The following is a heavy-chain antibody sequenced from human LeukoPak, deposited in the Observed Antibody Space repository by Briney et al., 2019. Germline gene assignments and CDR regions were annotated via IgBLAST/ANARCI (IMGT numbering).Heavy chain of an antibody. D-gene: IGHD5-18*01. CDR1: GGSISSSNW. J-gene: IGHJ5*02. Sequence: SETLSLTCAVSGGSISSSNWWSWVRQPPGKGLEWIGEIYHSGSTNYNPSLKSRVTIPVDTSKNQFSLKLSSVTAADTAVYYCARDKQGYSYGYGWFDPWGQGTLVTVSS. V-gene: IGHV4-4*02. CDR2: IYHSGST. CDR3: ARDKQGYSYGYGWFDP.